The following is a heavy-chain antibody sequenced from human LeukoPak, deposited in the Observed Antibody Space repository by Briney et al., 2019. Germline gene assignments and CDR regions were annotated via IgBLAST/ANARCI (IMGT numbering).Heavy chain of an antibody. J-gene: IGHJ4*02. CDR1: GFVFSSLG. CDR3: AKDARRSSGWWFFDH. CDR2: ITHSGYGR. D-gene: IGHD6-19*01. V-gene: IGHV3-23*01. Sequence: PGGSLRLSCAASGFVFSSLGMGWVRQAPGKGLEWVSAITHSGYGRYYADSVKGRFTISRDNSKNTLYLQMNSLRAEDTAVYFCAKDARRSSGWWFFDHWGQGTLVTVS.